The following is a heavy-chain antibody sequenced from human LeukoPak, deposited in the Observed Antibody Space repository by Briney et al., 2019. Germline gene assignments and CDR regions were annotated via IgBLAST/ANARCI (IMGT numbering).Heavy chain of an antibody. D-gene: IGHD4-11*01. CDR2: IYYSGST. CDR1: GGSISSYY. Sequence: SETLSLTCTVSGGSISSYYWSWIRQPPGKGLEWIGYIYYSGSTNYSPSLKSRVTISVDTSKNQFSLKLSSVTAADTAVYYCARRNDYSNFYDYWGQGTLVTVSS. J-gene: IGHJ4*02. CDR3: ARRNDYSNFYDY. V-gene: IGHV4-59*08.